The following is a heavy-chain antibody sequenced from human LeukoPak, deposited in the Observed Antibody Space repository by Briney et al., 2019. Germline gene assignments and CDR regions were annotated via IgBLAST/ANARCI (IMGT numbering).Heavy chain of an antibody. CDR2: ISYDGSNK. CDR3: ARAEYNWNVAPNIDY. J-gene: IGHJ4*02. D-gene: IGHD1-1*01. V-gene: IGHV3-30*04. CDR1: GFTFSSYA. Sequence: GGSLRLSCAASGFTFSSYAMHWVRQAPGKGLEWVAVISYDGSNKYYADSVKGRFTISRDNSKNTLYLQMNSLRSDDTAVYYCARAEYNWNVAPNIDYWGQGTLVTVSS.